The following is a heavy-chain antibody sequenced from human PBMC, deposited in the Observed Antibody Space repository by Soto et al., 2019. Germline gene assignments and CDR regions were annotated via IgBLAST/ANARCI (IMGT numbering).Heavy chain of an antibody. V-gene: IGHV1-69*13. CDR2: IIPIFGTA. CDR1: VGTFSSYA. Sequence: VKVSCQASVGTFSSYASSWVRQAPGQGLEWMGGIIPIFGTANYAQKFQGRVTITADESTSTAYMELSSLRSEDTAVYYCARALRYSGYATFDYWGQGTLVTVSS. J-gene: IGHJ4*02. CDR3: ARALRYSGYATFDY. D-gene: IGHD5-12*01.